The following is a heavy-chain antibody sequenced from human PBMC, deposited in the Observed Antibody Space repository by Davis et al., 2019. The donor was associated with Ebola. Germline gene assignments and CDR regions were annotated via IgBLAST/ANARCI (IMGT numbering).Heavy chain of an antibody. CDR3: ARHEDTAMEFDY. D-gene: IGHD5-18*01. CDR2: IDPSDSYT. J-gene: IGHJ4*02. Sequence: GESLKISCKGSGYSFTSYWISWVRQLPGKGLEWMGRIDPSDSYTNYSPSFQGHVTISADKSISTAYLQWSSLKASETAMYYCARHEDTAMEFDYWGQGTLVTVSS. CDR1: GYSFTSYW. V-gene: IGHV5-10-1*01.